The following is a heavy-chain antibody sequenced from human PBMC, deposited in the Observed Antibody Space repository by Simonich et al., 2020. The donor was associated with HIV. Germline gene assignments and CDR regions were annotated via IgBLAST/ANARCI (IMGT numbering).Heavy chain of an antibody. D-gene: IGHD1-1*01. V-gene: IGHV1-18*01. CDR2: IRTNVGNT. Sequence: QVRLVQSGTEVKKPGASVKVSCKASGYTFTNYGITWVRQAPGQGLEWMGWIRTNVGNTNYSQNLQGRVTMTTDTTTSTAYMELRSLRSDDTAVYYCARGNPWFDYWGQGTLVTVSS. CDR1: GYTFTNYG. CDR3: ARGNPWFDY. J-gene: IGHJ4*02.